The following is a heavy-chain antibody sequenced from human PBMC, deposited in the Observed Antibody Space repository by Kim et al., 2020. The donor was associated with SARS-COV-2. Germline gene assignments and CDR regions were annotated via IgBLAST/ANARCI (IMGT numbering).Heavy chain of an antibody. V-gene: IGHV1-24*01. CDR3: ASRTAETHRYYYGMDV. D-gene: IGHD1-1*01. CDR2: FDPEDGET. J-gene: IGHJ6*02. Sequence: ASVKVSCKVSGYTLTELSMHWVRQAPGKGLEWMGGFDPEDGETIYAQKFQGRVTMTEDTSTDTAYMELSSLRSEDTAVYYCASRTAETHRYYYGMDVWGQGTTVTVSS. CDR1: GYTLTELS.